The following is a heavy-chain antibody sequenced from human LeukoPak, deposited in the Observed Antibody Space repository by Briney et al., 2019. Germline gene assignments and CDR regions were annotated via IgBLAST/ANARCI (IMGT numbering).Heavy chain of an antibody. CDR2: ISGSGGST. V-gene: IGHV3-23*01. CDR1: GFTFSSYA. CDR3: AKDQSSSWFEYFRH. Sequence: GGSLSLSCAASGFTFSSYAMCWVRQAPGAGLEWVSAISGSGGSTYYADSVKGRFTISRDNSKNTLYLQMNSLRAEDTAVYYCAKDQSSSWFEYFRHWGQGTLVTVS. D-gene: IGHD6-13*01. J-gene: IGHJ1*01.